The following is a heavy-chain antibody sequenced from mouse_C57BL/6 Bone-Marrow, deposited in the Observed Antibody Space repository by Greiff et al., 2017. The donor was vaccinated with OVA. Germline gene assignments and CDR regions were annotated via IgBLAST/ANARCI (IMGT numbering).Heavy chain of an antibody. CDR1: GYTFTSYW. D-gene: IGHD1-2*01. CDR2: IYPGSGST. V-gene: IGHV1-55*01. J-gene: IGHJ2*01. Sequence: VQLQQPGAELVKPGASVKMSCKASGYTFTSYWITWVKQRPGQGLEWIGDIYPGSGSTNYNEKFKSKATLTVDTSSSTAYMQLSSLTSEDSAVYYCARGGIITTAFDYWGQGTTLTVSS. CDR3: ARGGIITTAFDY.